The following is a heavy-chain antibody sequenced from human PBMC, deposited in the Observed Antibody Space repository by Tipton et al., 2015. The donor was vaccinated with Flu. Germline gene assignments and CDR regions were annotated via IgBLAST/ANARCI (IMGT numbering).Heavy chain of an antibody. J-gene: IGHJ5*02. CDR3: ARRDFSNYVSDPKNWFGP. D-gene: IGHD4-11*01. CDR2: IYYDGST. CDR1: GGSISSSTDY. V-gene: IGHV4-39*01. Sequence: TLSLTCTVSGGSISSSTDYWGWIRQPPGKGLEWIGTIYYDGSTYYNPSLRSRVTISLDTSKNQFSLRLSSVTAADTAVYYCARRDFSNYVSDPKNWFGPWGQGTLVTVSS.